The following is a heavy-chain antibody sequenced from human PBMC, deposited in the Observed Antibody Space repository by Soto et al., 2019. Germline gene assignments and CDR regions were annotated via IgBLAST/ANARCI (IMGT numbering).Heavy chain of an antibody. CDR2: IILALGTP. J-gene: IGHJ5*02. D-gene: IGHD2-8*01. CDR3: GRYCTNTKCRGGYYLDL. V-gene: IGHV1-69*01. CDR1: GDSFTNYV. Sequence: QVLLVQSGAEMKQPGSSVSVSCRASGDSFTNYVFTWVRQAPGQGPEWLGGIILALGTPHYSQRFKGRPTIPADESSSTVYMELGSLRLDDTAVYYCGRYCTNTKCRGGYYLDLWGQGTLLTVSS.